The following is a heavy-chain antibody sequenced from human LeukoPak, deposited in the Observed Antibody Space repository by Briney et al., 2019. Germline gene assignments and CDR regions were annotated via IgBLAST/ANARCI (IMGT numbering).Heavy chain of an antibody. V-gene: IGHV3-48*04. Sequence: GGSLRLSCAASGFTFSSFSMNWVRQAPGKGLEWVSYIRSGGTNTDYTGSVKGRFTISRDNAKNSLYLQMNSLRAEDTAVYYCARMNYVSSGWGAPFDYWGQGTLVTVSS. J-gene: IGHJ4*02. CDR1: GFTFSSFS. CDR2: IRSGGTNT. D-gene: IGHD1-7*01. CDR3: ARMNYVSSGWGAPFDY.